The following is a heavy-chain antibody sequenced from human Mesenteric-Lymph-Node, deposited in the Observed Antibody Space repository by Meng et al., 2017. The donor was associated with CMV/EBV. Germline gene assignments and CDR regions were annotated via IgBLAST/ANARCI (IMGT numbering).Heavy chain of an antibody. V-gene: IGHV3-21*01. CDR1: GFTLSSYA. D-gene: IGHD3-3*01. CDR2: ISSSSSYI. CDR3: ARDFGVVPRGAFDI. J-gene: IGHJ3*02. Sequence: GESLKISCEASGFTLSSYAMHWVRQAPGKGLEWVSSISSSSSYIYYADSVKGRFTISRDNAKNSLYLQMNSLRAEDTAVYYCARDFGVVPRGAFDIWGQGTMVTVSS.